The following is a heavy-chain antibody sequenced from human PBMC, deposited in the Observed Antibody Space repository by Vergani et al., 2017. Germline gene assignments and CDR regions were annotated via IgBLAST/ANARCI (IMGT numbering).Heavy chain of an antibody. D-gene: IGHD4-17*01. J-gene: IGHJ4*02. CDR1: GYTFTGYY. Sequence: QVLLVQSGAEVQKPGASVKVSCKASGYTFTGYYMHWVRQAPGQGLEWMGWINPNSGGTNYAQKFQGRVTMTRDTSISTAYMELSRLRSDDTAVYYCARGGVRTVTTYDFDYWGQGTLVTVSS. V-gene: IGHV1-2*02. CDR2: INPNSGGT. CDR3: ARGGVRTVTTYDFDY.